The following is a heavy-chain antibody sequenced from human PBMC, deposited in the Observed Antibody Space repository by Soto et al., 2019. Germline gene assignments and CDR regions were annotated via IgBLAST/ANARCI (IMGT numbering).Heavy chain of an antibody. V-gene: IGHV3-23*01. Sequence: EVQLLESGGGLVQPGGSLRLSCAASGFTFSSYAMSWVRQAPGKGLEWVSAISGSGGSTYYADSVKGRFTISRDNSKNTLYLQMNSLRAEDTAVYYCAKEYYYDSSGYLLFDYWGQGTLVTVSS. CDR3: AKEYYYDSSGYLLFDY. CDR1: GFTFSSYA. CDR2: ISGSGGST. D-gene: IGHD3-22*01. J-gene: IGHJ4*02.